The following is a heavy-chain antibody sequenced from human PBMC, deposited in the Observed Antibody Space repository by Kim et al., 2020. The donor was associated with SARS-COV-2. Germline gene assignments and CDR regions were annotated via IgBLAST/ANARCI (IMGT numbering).Heavy chain of an antibody. J-gene: IGHJ3*02. V-gene: IGHV6-1*01. CDR3: ARDTPGQKGYDI. Sequence: DYAGAGKSRITINADTSKNQFSLQLNSVSPEDTAVYYCARDTPGQKGYDIWGQGTMVTVSS. D-gene: IGHD3-22*01.